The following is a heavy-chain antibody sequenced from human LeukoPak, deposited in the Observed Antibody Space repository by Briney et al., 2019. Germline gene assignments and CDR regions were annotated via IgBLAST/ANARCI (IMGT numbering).Heavy chain of an antibody. Sequence: GGSLRLSCAASGFSFSSYAMHRVRQAPGKGLEYVSTISNNGGSTKYANSVKGRFTISRDNSRNTLYLQMGSLRAEDMAVYYCARERGYSDSSGYYADWGQGTLVTVSS. CDR1: GFSFSSYA. D-gene: IGHD3-22*01. CDR2: ISNNGGST. J-gene: IGHJ4*02. V-gene: IGHV3-64*01. CDR3: ARERGYSDSSGYYAD.